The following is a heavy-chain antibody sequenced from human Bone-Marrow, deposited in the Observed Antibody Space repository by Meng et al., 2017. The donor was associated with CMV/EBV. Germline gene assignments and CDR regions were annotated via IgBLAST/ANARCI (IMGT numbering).Heavy chain of an antibody. D-gene: IGHD3-9*01. CDR3: ATISKGYYYYGMDV. J-gene: IGHJ6*02. CDR1: GYTFTGYY. CDR2: INPNSGGT. Sequence: ASVKVSCKASGYTFTGYYMHWVRQAPGQGLEWMGWINPNSGGTNYAQKFQGRVTMTRDTSISTAYMELSRLRSDDTAVYYCATISKGYYYYGMDVRGQGTTVTVSS. V-gene: IGHV1-2*02.